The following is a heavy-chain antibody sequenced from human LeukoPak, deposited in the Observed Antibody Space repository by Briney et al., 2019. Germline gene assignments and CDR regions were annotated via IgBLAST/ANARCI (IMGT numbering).Heavy chain of an antibody. Sequence: SETLSLTCTVSGGSISSYYWSWIRQPPGKGLGWIGYIYYSGSTNYNPSLKSRVTISVDTSKNQFSLKLSSVTAADTAVYYCARDHDSSGYRYVPGGWFDPWGQGTLVTVSS. D-gene: IGHD3-22*01. CDR1: GGSISSYY. CDR3: ARDHDSSGYRYVPGGWFDP. CDR2: IYYSGST. V-gene: IGHV4-59*01. J-gene: IGHJ5*02.